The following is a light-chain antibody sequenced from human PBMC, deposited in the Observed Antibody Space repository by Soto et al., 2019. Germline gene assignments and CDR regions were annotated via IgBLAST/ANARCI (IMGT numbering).Light chain of an antibody. Sequence: DIQMTQSPSSLSASVGDRVTITCRASQSISSYLNWYQQKPGQAPKLLIYGASSLHDGVPSRFSGFASGTDFTLTITSLQPEDFGTYFCQHSSSTPPTFGQGTRVEIK. CDR2: GAS. CDR3: QHSSSTPPT. CDR1: QSISSY. V-gene: IGKV1-39*01. J-gene: IGKJ1*01.